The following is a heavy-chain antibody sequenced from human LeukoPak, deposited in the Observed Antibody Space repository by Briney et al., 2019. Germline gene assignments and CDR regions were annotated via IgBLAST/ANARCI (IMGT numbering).Heavy chain of an antibody. CDR1: GFSPSNYW. CDR3: VRDARATFDY. J-gene: IGHJ4*02. CDR2: IKQDGSEK. D-gene: IGHD5-12*01. Sequence: GRSLRLSCAASGFSPSNYWMSWVRQAPVRGLEWVASIKQDGSEKHYVDSVKGRFTISKDNAKNALDLQMSSLRADDTAMYYCVRDARATFDYWGQGTAVTVSP. V-gene: IGHV3-7*01.